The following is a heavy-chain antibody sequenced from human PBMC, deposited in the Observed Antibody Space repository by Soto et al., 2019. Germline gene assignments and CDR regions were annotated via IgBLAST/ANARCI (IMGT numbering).Heavy chain of an antibody. J-gene: IGHJ5*02. CDR1: GGSIIIYY. CDR3: ARGRGVATSLNWFDP. V-gene: IGHV4-59*12. D-gene: IGHD5-12*01. CDR2: IYYSGST. Sequence: SEPLSLTCTVSGGSIIIYYWSWIRQPPGKGLEWIGYIYYSGSTNYNPSLKSRVTISVDTSKNQFSLKLSSVTAADTAVYYCARGRGVATSLNWFDPWGQGTLVTVSS.